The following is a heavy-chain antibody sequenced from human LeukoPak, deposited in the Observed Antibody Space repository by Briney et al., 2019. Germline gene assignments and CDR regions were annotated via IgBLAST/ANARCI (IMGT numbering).Heavy chain of an antibody. J-gene: IGHJ4*02. CDR2: FDGTT. CDR1: GFTFSSYA. CDR3: AKEYYVLLVYALGGSFDY. V-gene: IGHV3-23*01. Sequence: GGSLRLSCAASGFTFSSYAMSWVRQAPGKGLEWVSTFDGTTYYADSVKGRFTISRDNSKNTLSLQMNSLRAEDTAVYYCAKEYYVLLVYALGGSFDYWGRGTLVTVSS. D-gene: IGHD2-8*02.